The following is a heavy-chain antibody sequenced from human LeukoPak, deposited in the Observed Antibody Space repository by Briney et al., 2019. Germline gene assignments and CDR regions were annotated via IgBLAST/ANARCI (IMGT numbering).Heavy chain of an antibody. D-gene: IGHD1-14*01. CDR2: IYTSGST. CDR3: ARDKEGRKDYYYMDV. CDR1: GGSISSGSYY. V-gene: IGHV4-61*02. Sequence: SETLSLTCTVSGGSISSGSYYWSWIRQPAGKGLEWIGRIYTSGSTNYNPSLKSRVTISVDTSKNQFSLKLSSVTAADTAVYYCARDKEGRKDYYYMDVWGKGTTVTISS. J-gene: IGHJ6*03.